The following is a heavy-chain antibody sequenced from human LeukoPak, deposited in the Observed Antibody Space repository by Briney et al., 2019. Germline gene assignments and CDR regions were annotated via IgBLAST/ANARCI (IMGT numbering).Heavy chain of an antibody. D-gene: IGHD1-1*01. CDR3: ARDNDKVVDH. Sequence: GASVKVSCKTSGYTFSNYGISWVRQAPGQGLEWMGWITAYNGNRLYAQRFQGGITLTTDTSTSTSYMELRGLEYDDTAIYYCARDNDKVVDHWGQGTLVTVSS. J-gene: IGHJ4*01. CDR1: GYTFSNYG. V-gene: IGHV1-18*01. CDR2: ITAYNGNR.